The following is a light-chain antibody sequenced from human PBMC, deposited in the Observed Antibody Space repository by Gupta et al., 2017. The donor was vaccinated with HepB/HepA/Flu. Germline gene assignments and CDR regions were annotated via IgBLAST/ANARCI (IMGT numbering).Light chain of an antibody. CDR3: PQYSNWPPLT. CDR1: QSVSSK. V-gene: IGKV3-15*01. CDR2: SAS. J-gene: IGKJ4*01. Sequence: ETVMTQSPATLSVSPGERATLSCRASQSVSSKLAWYQQKPGQAPRLLIHSASTRATGIPARFSGSGSGTEFTLTISSLQSEDFAIYYCPQYSNWPPLTFGGGTMVEIK.